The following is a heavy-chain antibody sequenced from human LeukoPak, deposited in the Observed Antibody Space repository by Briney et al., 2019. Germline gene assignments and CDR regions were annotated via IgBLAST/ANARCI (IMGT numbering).Heavy chain of an antibody. CDR1: GFSFTTHS. J-gene: IGHJ4*02. CDR3: ARDYVAGTPHAIFDY. Sequence: PGGSLRLSCAASGFSFTTHSMNWVRQAPGKGLEWVSFISVTSSFISYADSVKGRFTISRDNGENSLYLQMNSLRAEDTAVYYCARDYVAGTPHAIFDYWGQGTLVTVSS. V-gene: IGHV3-21*05. D-gene: IGHD6-19*01. CDR2: ISVTSSFI.